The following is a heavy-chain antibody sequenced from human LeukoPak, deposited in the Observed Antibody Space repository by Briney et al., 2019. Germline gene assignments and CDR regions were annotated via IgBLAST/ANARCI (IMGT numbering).Heavy chain of an antibody. D-gene: IGHD1-26*01. Sequence: GGSLRLSCTASGFTFGDYGMSWFRQAPGKGLEWVGFIRSKAYGGTTENAASVRGRFTISRDDSKSIAYLQMNSLKTEDTAMYYCTRGPVEGATPKKYYYMDVWGKGTTVTISS. CDR2: IRSKAYGGTT. CDR1: GFTFGDYG. J-gene: IGHJ6*03. V-gene: IGHV3-49*03. CDR3: TRGPVEGATPKKYYYMDV.